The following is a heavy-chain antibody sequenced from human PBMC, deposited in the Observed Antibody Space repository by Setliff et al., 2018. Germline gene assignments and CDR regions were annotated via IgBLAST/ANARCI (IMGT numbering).Heavy chain of an antibody. CDR1: GFTFSTYS. CDR2: ISPSSIYI. V-gene: IGHV3-21*04. CDR3: AKDPNYYYYMDV. Sequence: GGSLRLSCAASGFTFSTYSMHWVRQAPGKGLEWVSSISPSSIYIYYADSVKGRFTISRDNAKNTVYLQMNSLRGEDTAVYYCAKDPNYYYYMDVWGKGTTVTVSS. J-gene: IGHJ6*03.